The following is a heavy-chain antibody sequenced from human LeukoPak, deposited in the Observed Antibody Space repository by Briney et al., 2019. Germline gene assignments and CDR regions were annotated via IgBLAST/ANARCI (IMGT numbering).Heavy chain of an antibody. CDR3: ARSGYDSLGLGN. D-gene: IGHD5-12*01. CDR1: GYTFTSYD. J-gene: IGHJ4*02. Sequence: ASVKVSCKASGYTFTSYDTNWVRQATGQGLEWMGWMNPNSGNTGYAQKFQGRVTMTRNTSISTAYMELSSLRSEDTAVYYCARSGYDSLGLGNWGQGTLVTVSS. CDR2: MNPNSGNT. V-gene: IGHV1-8*01.